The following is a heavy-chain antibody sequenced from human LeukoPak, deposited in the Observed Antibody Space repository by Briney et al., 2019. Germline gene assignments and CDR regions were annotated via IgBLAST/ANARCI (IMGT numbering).Heavy chain of an antibody. V-gene: IGHV3-48*04. CDR3: ASRYYYGSYGDYYYMDV. Sequence: PGGSLRLSCAASGFTFDDYGMSWVRQAPGKGLEWVSYISSSGSTIYYADSVKGRFTISRDNAKNSLYLQMNSLRAEDTAVYYCASRYYYGSYGDYYYMDVWGKGTTVTISS. CDR1: GFTFDDYG. D-gene: IGHD3-10*01. J-gene: IGHJ6*03. CDR2: ISSSGSTI.